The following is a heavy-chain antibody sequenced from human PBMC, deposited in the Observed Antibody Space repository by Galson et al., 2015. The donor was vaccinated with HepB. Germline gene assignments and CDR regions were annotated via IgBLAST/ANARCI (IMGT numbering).Heavy chain of an antibody. CDR2: IYSGGDT. CDR1: GFIVSNNY. V-gene: IGHV3-66*01. D-gene: IGHD1-26*01. J-gene: IGHJ4*02. Sequence: SLRLSCAASGFIVSNNYMSWVRQAPGKGLEWVSVIYSGGDTYYADSVKGRFTISRDNSKNTLHLQMNSLRADDTAVNYCVRVWVGFNFAFDYWGQGTLVTVSS. CDR3: VRVWVGFNFAFDY.